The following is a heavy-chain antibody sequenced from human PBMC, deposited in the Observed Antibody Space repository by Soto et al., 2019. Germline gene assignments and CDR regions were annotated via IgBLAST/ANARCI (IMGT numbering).Heavy chain of an antibody. CDR1: GGSIRSGDNY. D-gene: IGHD1-26*01. Sequence: TVSGGSIRSGDNYWSWIRQTPGKGLEWIGYIYYRGSTYYNQSLKSRVTISVDTSMNQFSLTLTSVTAADTAVYYCARDPARGGGSYLGYFDYWGQGTPVPVSS. V-gene: IGHV4-30-4*01. CDR2: IYYRGST. CDR3: ARDPARGGGSYLGYFDY. J-gene: IGHJ4*02.